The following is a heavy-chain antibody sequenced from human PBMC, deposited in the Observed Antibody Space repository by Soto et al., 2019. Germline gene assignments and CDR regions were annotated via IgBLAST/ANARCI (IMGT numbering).Heavy chain of an antibody. CDR1: GGSISNHY. D-gene: IGHD7-27*01. CDR3: ARANWYSEY. V-gene: IGHV4-59*11. CDR2: IYYNGNT. Sequence: PSETLSRTCTVSGGSISNHYWSWIRQPPGKGLEWIGYIYYNGNTNYNPSLKSRVTMSVDTSKNQISLRLSSVTAADTAVYYCARANWYSEYWGQGTLVTVSS. J-gene: IGHJ4*02.